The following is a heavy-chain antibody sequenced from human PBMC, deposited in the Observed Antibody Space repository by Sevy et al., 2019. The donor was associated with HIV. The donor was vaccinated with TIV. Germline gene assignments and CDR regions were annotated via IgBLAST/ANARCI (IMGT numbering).Heavy chain of an antibody. V-gene: IGHV3-30*02. CDR3: VREGLGGFSYSLDC. CDR2: IRYDGSNK. D-gene: IGHD5-18*01. J-gene: IGHJ4*02. Sequence: GGSLRLSCAASGFTFSSYGMHWVRQAPGKGLEWVAFIRYDGSNKYYADSVKGRFTISRDNSKNTLYLQMNSLRAEDTAVYYCVREGLGGFSYSLDCWGQGTLVTVSS. CDR1: GFTFSSYG.